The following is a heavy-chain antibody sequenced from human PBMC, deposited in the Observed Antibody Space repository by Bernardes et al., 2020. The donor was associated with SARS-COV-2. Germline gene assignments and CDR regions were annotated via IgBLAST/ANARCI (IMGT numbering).Heavy chain of an antibody. V-gene: IGHV3-7*02. CDR1: GFTFSRYW. D-gene: IGHD5-18*01. Sequence: GGSLRLSCAASGFTFSRYWMSWLRQAPGKGLEWVANINQDGSQRNYADSVKGRFTISRDNSKNTLYLQMNSLRAEDTAVYYCARVRGYSYGFGYYYYYGMDVWGQGTTVTVSS. CDR2: INQDGSQR. J-gene: IGHJ6*02. CDR3: ARVRGYSYGFGYYYYYGMDV.